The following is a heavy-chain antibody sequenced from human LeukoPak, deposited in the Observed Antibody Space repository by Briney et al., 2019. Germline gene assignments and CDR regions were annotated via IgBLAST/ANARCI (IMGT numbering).Heavy chain of an antibody. V-gene: IGHV4-4*02. CDR1: GXSITSTNY. Sequence: PSETLSLTCGVSGXSITSTNYWTWVRQPPGKGLAWIGEVNLQGSTNYNPSLMGRVAISLDMSENHISLQLTSVTAADTAVYYCAREGGPYRPLDYSGQGTLVTVSS. CDR2: VNLQGST. J-gene: IGHJ4*02. CDR3: AREGGPYRPLDY.